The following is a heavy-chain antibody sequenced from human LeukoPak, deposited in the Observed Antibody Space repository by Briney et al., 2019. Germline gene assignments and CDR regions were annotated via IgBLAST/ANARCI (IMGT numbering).Heavy chain of an antibody. CDR2: IHPGDSDT. Sequence: GESLKISCKGSGYRFSTYWIGWVRQLSGKGLEWMGVIHPGDSDTRYSPSFQGQVTMSVDKSISTAYLQWSSLKASDTAMYYCARQRDSSSDYWGQGTLVTVSS. V-gene: IGHV5-51*01. CDR1: GYRFSTYW. CDR3: ARQRDSSSDY. D-gene: IGHD6-13*01. J-gene: IGHJ4*02.